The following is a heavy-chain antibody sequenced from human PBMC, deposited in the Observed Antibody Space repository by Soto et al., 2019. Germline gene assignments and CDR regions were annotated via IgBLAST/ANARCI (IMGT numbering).Heavy chain of an antibody. D-gene: IGHD3-10*02. CDR3: VRDRDLYRDMFHADL. CDR2: ITIRTGNV. J-gene: IGHJ4*01. Sequence: PGGSLRLSCEASGFTISECSMNWVRQAPGKGLEWLAYITIRTGNVLCADSVRGRFTISADNAENSVILQMNSLRDEDSAVYFCVRDRDLYRDMFHADLWGQGTLVTVSS. CDR1: GFTISECS. V-gene: IGHV3-48*02.